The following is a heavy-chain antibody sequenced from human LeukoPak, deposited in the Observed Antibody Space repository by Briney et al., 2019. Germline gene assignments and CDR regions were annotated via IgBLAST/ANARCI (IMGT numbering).Heavy chain of an antibody. J-gene: IGHJ4*02. V-gene: IGHV3-23*01. CDR3: AKDRSSWYYPFDS. D-gene: IGHD3-3*01. CDR1: GFTFSSYA. Sequence: AGGSLRLSCVASGFTFSSYAMSWVRQAPGKGLEWVSVVSGGGHNTYYADSVKGRFTMSRDNSKRTVYLQMNSLRAEDTAVYYCAKDRSSWYYPFDSWGQGTLVTVYS. CDR2: VSGGGHNT.